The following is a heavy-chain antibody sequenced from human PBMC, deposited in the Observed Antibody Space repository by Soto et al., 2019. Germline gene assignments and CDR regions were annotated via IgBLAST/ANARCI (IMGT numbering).Heavy chain of an antibody. CDR3: AKAKYYDFWSGYPFDY. J-gene: IGHJ4*02. CDR2: ISGSGGST. CDR1: GFTFSSYA. Sequence: GGSLRLSCGASGFTFSSYAMNWLRQAPGKGLEWVSGISGSGGSTYYADSVKGRFTISRDNSKNTLYLQMNSLRAEDTAVYYCAKAKYYDFWSGYPFDYWGQGTLVTVSS. D-gene: IGHD3-3*01. V-gene: IGHV3-23*01.